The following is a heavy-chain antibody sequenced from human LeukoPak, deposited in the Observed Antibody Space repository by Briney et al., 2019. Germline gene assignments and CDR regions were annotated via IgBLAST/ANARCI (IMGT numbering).Heavy chain of an antibody. D-gene: IGHD6-13*01. J-gene: IGHJ4*02. Sequence: GASVKVSCKASGYTFTSYDINWVRQAPGQGLEWMGWINPSSGGSNYAQKFQGRVTMTRDTSISTAYIELRRLRSDDTAVYYCARGVVAAGTVDYWGQGTLVTVSS. CDR1: GYTFTSYD. V-gene: IGHV1-2*02. CDR3: ARGVVAAGTVDY. CDR2: INPSSGGS.